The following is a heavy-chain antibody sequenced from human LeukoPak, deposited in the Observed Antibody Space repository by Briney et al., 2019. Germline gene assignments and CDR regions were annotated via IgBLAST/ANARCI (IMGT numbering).Heavy chain of an antibody. V-gene: IGHV3-66*01. J-gene: IGHJ4*02. CDR1: GFSVSRNY. Sequence: TGGSLRLSCAASGFSVSRNYMTWVRQAPGEGLEWVSLIYSGGSTSYAASVKGRFTISRDNSKNTLYLQMTSLRAEDTAVYYCARKTDHQTGGDYWGQGTLVTVSS. CDR2: IYSGGST. CDR3: ARKTDHQTGGDY. D-gene: IGHD1-1*01.